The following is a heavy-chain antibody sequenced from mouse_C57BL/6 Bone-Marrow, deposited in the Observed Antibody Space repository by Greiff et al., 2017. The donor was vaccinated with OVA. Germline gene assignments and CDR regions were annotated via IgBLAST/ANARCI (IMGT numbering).Heavy chain of an antibody. J-gene: IGHJ2*01. CDR2: IHPSDSDT. CDR1: GYTFTSYW. CDR3: AIGISVVADYFEY. V-gene: IGHV1-74*01. Sequence: QVQLQQPGAELVKPGASVKVSCKASGYTFTSYWMHWVKQRPGQGLEWIGRIHPSDSDTNYNQKFKGKATLPVDKSSLTAYLQLSSLTSEDAAVDDCAIGISVVADYFEYWGQGTTLTVSS. D-gene: IGHD1-1*01.